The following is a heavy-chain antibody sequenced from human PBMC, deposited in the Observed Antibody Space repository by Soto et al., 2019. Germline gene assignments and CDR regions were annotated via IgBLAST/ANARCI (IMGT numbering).Heavy chain of an antibody. Sequence: QVQLVQSGAEVKKPGASVKVSCKTSGYTFLRYGVSWVRQAPGQGLEWMGWISVYNGISNYAQKVQGRVTMTTDTSTDTAYMELRGLKSDATAMYFCARGYYGLDVWGQGTTVIVSS. CDR1: GYTFLRYG. J-gene: IGHJ6*02. V-gene: IGHV1-18*01. CDR3: ARGYYGLDV. CDR2: ISVYNGIS.